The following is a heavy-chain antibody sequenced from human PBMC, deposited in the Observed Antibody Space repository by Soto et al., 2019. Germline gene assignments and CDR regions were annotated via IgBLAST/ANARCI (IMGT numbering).Heavy chain of an antibody. D-gene: IGHD2-15*01. CDR2: IWYDGSNK. V-gene: IGHV3-33*01. CDR3: ARDQRYCSGGSCYGTDYYYYYGMDV. CDR1: GFTFSSYG. Sequence: PGGSLRLSCAASGFTFSSYGMHWVRQAPGKGLEWVAVIWYDGSNKYYADSVKGRFTISRDNSKNTLYLQMNSLRAEDTAVYYCARDQRYCSGGSCYGTDYYYYYGMDVWGQGTTVTVSS. J-gene: IGHJ6*02.